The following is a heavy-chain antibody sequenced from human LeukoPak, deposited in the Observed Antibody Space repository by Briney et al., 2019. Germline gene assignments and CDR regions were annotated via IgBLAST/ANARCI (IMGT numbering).Heavy chain of an antibody. V-gene: IGHV3-21*01. CDR2: ISSSSSYI. CDR1: GFTFSSYS. CDR3: ARAQLVGRAPAYY. Sequence: GGSLRLSCAASGFTFSSYSMNWVRQAPGKGLEWVSSISSSSSYIYYADSVKGRFTISRDNAKNSLYLQMSSLRAEDTAVYYCARAQLVGRAPAYYWGQGTLVTVSS. J-gene: IGHJ4*02. D-gene: IGHD2-8*02.